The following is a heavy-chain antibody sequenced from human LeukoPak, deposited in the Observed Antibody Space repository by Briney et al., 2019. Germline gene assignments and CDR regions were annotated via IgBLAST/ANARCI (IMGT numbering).Heavy chain of an antibody. CDR3: ARTRLWPTGTFDY. Sequence: PSETLSLTCSVYGGSFSGYYWSWIRQPPGKGLKWIGEINHSGSTNYNPSLKSRVTISVDTSKNQFSLKVSSVTAADTAVYYCARTRLWPTGTFDYWGQGTLVTVSS. CDR1: GGSFSGYY. CDR2: INHSGST. V-gene: IGHV4-34*01. D-gene: IGHD5-18*01. J-gene: IGHJ4*02.